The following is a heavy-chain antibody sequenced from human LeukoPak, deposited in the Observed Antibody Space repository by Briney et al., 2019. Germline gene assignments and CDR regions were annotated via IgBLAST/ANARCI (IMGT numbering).Heavy chain of an antibody. V-gene: IGHV4-59*01. J-gene: IGHJ3*02. CDR2: IYYSGST. CDR3: ARDSEVADAFDI. Sequence: SETLSLTCTVSGGSISSYYWSWIRQPPGKGLEWIGYIYYSGSTNYNPSLKSRVTISVDTSKSQFSLKLSSVTAADTAVYYCARDSEVADAFDIWGQGTMVTVSS. CDR1: GGSISSYY.